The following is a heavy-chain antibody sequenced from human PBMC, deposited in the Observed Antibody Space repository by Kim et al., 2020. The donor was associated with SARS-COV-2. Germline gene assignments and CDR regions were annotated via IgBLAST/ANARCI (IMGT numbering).Heavy chain of an antibody. CDR3: ARLNSDSGKYFWFDP. D-gene: IGHD1-26*01. CDR1: NGSISGNW. Sequence: SETLSLTCAVSNGSISGNWWTWVRQPPGKGLEWIGEIYHSGGTTYNPSLRSRVTISVDTSKNHFSLNLSSVTAADTAVYYCARLNSDSGKYFWFDPWGQG. V-gene: IGHV4-4*02. CDR2: IYHSGGT. J-gene: IGHJ5*02.